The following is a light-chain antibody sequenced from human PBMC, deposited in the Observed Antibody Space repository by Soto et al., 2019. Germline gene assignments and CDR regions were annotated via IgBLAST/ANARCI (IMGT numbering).Light chain of an antibody. CDR2: AAS. J-gene: IGKJ4*01. CDR3: QQSYSTHLT. CDR1: QSISSY. Sequence: DIQMTQSPSSLSASVGDRVTITCRASQSISSYLNWYQQKPGKAPKLLIYAASSLQSVVPSRFSGSGSGTDFTLTISRLQPEDFATDYCQQSYSTHLTFGGGTKVEIK. V-gene: IGKV1-39*01.